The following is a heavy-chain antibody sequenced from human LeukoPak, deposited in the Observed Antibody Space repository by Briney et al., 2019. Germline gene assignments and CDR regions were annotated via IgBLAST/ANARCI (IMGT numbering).Heavy chain of an antibody. J-gene: IGHJ5*02. V-gene: IGHV4-4*07. CDR1: GGSISSYY. Sequence: PSETLSLTCAVSGGSISSYYWSWIRQPAGKGLEWIGRIYTSGSTNYNPSLKSRVTISVDTSKNQFSLKLSSVTAADTAVYYCARDRLSGYSSSWYYGTNRFDPWGQGTLVTVSS. CDR3: ARDRLSGYSSSWYYGTNRFDP. CDR2: IYTSGST. D-gene: IGHD6-13*01.